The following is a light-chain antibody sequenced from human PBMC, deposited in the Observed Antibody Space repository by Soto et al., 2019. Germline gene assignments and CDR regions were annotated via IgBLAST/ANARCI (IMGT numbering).Light chain of an antibody. Sequence: DIQMTQSPSSVSASVGARVTVTCRARQGIPNWLAWYQQRPGKAPTLLIYTASTLQPGVPSRFIGSGSGTDFTLTISNLQPEDFATDYCQQASSFPWTFGQGTMVEIK. J-gene: IGKJ1*01. CDR2: TAS. CDR1: QGIPNW. V-gene: IGKV1-12*02. CDR3: QQASSFPWT.